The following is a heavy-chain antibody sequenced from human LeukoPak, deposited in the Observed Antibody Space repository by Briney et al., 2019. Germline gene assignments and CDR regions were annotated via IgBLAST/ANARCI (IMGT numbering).Heavy chain of an antibody. D-gene: IGHD3-22*01. J-gene: IGHJ4*02. CDR2: ISSNGGST. CDR3: AKELRTYDSSGYFDY. V-gene: IGHV3-23*01. CDR1: GFIFSSFD. Sequence: GGSLRLSCAASGFIFSSFDIYWVRQAPGKGLEWVSTISSNGGSTYYADSVKGRFTISRDNSKSTLYLQMNSLRDEDTAVYYCAKELRTYDSSGYFDYWGQGTLVTVSS.